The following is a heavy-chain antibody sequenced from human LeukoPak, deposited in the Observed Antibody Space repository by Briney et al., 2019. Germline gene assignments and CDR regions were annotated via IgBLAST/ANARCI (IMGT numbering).Heavy chain of an antibody. CDR2: ISYGGNT. CDR1: GDSISSYY. V-gene: IGHV4-59*01. Sequence: WETLSLTCTVAGDSISSYYWSWIRQSPGKGLEWVGQISYGGNTKYNPSLRGRVTISADTSKFSLKLTSVTAADTAMYYCARGRVYFYGSGSRYLDDSFHLWGQGTTVTVSS. CDR3: ARGRVYFYGSGSRYLDDSFHL. D-gene: IGHD3-10*01. J-gene: IGHJ3*01.